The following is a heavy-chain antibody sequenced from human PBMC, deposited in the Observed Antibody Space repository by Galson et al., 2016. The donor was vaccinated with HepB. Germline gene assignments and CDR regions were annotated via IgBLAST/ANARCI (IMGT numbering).Heavy chain of an antibody. V-gene: IGHV3-13*01. CDR3: ARGGCSNGWSFHDFFDI. J-gene: IGHJ3*02. CDR1: GFPFSMYD. Sequence: SLRLSCAASGFPFSMYDMHWVRQVTGKGLEWVSGIGTAGDTYYSGSVKGRFTISRENAKNSLYLQMNSLRAGDAAVYYCARGGCSNGWSFHDFFDIWGQGKMVAVSS. D-gene: IGHD6-19*01. CDR2: IGTAGDT.